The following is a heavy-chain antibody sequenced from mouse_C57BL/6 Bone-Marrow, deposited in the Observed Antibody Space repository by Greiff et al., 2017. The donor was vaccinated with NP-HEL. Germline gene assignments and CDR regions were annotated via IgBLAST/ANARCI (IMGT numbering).Heavy chain of an antibody. J-gene: IGHJ3*01. V-gene: IGHV5-6*02. Sequence: DVKLVESGGDLVKPGGSLKLSCAASGFTFSSYGMSWVRQTPDKRLEWVATISSGGSYPYYPDSVKGRFTISRDNAKNTLYLQMSSLKSEYTAMYYCARHGDDGYYPAWFAYWGQGTLVTVSA. CDR1: GFTFSSYG. D-gene: IGHD2-3*01. CDR2: ISSGGSYP. CDR3: ARHGDDGYYPAWFAY.